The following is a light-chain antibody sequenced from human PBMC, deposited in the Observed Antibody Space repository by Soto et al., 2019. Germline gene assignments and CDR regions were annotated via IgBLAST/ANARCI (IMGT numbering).Light chain of an antibody. CDR2: DAS. J-gene: IGKJ1*01. CDR3: QQYKRHRET. Sequence: DVQMTRSPSTLPETVGEGDTIACRASQSISSWLAWYQQKPGKAPKLLIYDASSLESGVPSRFSGSGSGTEFTLTISSLQPDDFAAYYCQQYKRHRETVGQGTKVDIK. V-gene: IGKV1-5*01. CDR1: QSISSW.